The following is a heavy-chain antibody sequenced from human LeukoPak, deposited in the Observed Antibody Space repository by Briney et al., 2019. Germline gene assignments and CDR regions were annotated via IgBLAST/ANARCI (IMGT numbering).Heavy chain of an antibody. D-gene: IGHD6-13*01. J-gene: IGHJ4*02. CDR2: IYYSGST. CDR3: ARLIATTGDLNFDS. Sequence: SETLSLTCTVSGGSISSYYWSWIRQPPGKGLEWIGYIYYSGSTNYNPSLKSRVTISVDTSKNQFSLKLSSVTAADTAVYYCARLIATTGDLNFDSWGQGALVTVSS. V-gene: IGHV4-59*08. CDR1: GGSISSYY.